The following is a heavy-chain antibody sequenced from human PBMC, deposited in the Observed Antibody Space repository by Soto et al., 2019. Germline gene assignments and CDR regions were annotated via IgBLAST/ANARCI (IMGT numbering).Heavy chain of an antibody. CDR2: IYHSGST. Sequence: TSETLSLTCAVSSGSISSSNWWSWVRQPPGKGLEWIGEIYHSGSTNYNPSLKSRATISVDKSKNQFSLKLSSVTAADTAVYYCARRAVHLGELSPFDYWGQGTLVTVSS. V-gene: IGHV4-4*02. CDR1: SGSISSSNW. D-gene: IGHD3-16*02. J-gene: IGHJ4*02. CDR3: ARRAVHLGELSPFDY.